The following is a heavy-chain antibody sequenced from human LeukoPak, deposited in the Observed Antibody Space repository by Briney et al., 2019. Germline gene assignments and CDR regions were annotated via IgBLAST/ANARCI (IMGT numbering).Heavy chain of an antibody. CDR3: ARRRSYCTSTRCYTYFDY. V-gene: IGHV3-74*01. D-gene: IGHD2-2*01. CDR2: IKSDGSTT. CDR1: GFTFSNCW. J-gene: IGHJ4*02. Sequence: GGSLRLSCAASGFTFSNCWMHWLRQAPGKGLVWVSRIKSDGSTTSYADSVKGRFTISRDNAKNTLYLQMNSLRAEDTALYYCARRRSYCTSTRCYTYFDYWGQGTLVTVSS.